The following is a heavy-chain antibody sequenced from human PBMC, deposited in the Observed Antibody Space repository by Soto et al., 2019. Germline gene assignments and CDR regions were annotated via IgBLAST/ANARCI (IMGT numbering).Heavy chain of an antibody. CDR2: IYFRGNT. V-gene: IGHV4-39*01. CDR1: GDSINSDKYY. J-gene: IGHJ4*02. CDR3: ARLEGLATISYYFDF. D-gene: IGHD3-9*01. Sequence: PSETLSLTCSVSGDSINSDKYYWGWIRQPPGKGMEWIGRIYFRGNTYYNPSHQTRVTISLDKSKSQFSLKLNSVTAADSAVYFCARLEGLATISYYFDFWGQGALVTVSS.